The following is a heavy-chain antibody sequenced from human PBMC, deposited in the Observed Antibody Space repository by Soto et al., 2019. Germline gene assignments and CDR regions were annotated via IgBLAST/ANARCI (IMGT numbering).Heavy chain of an antibody. CDR3: VTGEKALAVAGMTVA. CDR1: GFTFSSYA. J-gene: IGHJ4*02. Sequence: GGSLRLSCAASGFTFSSYAMSWVRQAPGKGLEWVSAISGSGGSTYYADSVKGRFTISRDNSKNTLYLQMNSLRAEDTAVYYCVTGEKALAVAGMTVAWGQGTLVTVSS. CDR2: ISGSGGST. D-gene: IGHD6-19*01. V-gene: IGHV3-23*01.